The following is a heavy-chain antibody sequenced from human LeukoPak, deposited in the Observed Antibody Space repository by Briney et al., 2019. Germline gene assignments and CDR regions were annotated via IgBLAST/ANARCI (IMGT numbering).Heavy chain of an antibody. CDR2: ISGSGGST. D-gene: IGHD3-3*01. Sequence: PGGSLRLSCAASGFTFSSYAMSWVRQAPGKGLEWVSAISGSGGSTYYADSVKGRFTISRDNSKNTLYLQMNSLRAEDTAVYYCAKDAYYDSSLSYGMDVWGQGTTVTVSS. V-gene: IGHV3-23*01. CDR1: GFTFSSYA. J-gene: IGHJ6*02. CDR3: AKDAYYDSSLSYGMDV.